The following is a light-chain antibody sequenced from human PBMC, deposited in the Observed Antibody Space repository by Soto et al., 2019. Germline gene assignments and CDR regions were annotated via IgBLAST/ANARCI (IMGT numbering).Light chain of an antibody. CDR2: EVV. V-gene: IGLV2-14*01. CDR3: SSYAAGSIYV. J-gene: IGLJ1*01. CDR1: SSDVGYYNY. Sequence: QSALTQPASVSGSPGQSITISCTGTSSDVGYYNYVSWFQRHPGKAPKLMISEVVNRPSGVSIRFSGSKSGGTASLTITGLQAEDEADYYCSSYAAGSIYVFGTGTKVTVL.